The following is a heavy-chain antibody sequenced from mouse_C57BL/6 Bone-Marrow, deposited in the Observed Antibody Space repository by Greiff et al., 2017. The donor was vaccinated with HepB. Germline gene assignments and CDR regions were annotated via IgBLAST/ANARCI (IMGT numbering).Heavy chain of an antibody. J-gene: IGHJ4*01. CDR2: INYDGSST. V-gene: IGHV5-16*01. CDR1: GFTFSDNY. D-gene: IGHD1-1*01. CDR3: ASLLLPRGAMDY. Sequence: EVQRVESEGGLVQPGSSMKLSCTASGFTFSDNYMAWVRQVPEKGLEWVANINYDGSSTYYLDSLKSRFIISRDNAKNILYLQMSSLKSEDTATYYCASLLLPRGAMDYWGQGTSVTVSS.